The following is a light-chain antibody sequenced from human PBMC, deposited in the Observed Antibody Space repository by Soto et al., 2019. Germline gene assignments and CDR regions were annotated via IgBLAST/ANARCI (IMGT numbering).Light chain of an antibody. CDR1: QSFSSNY. CDR2: GAS. J-gene: IGKJ2*01. V-gene: IGKV3-20*01. Sequence: DIVLTQSPGTLSLSPGERATLSCRASQSFSSNYLAWYQQRPGQAPRLLIYGASSRATGIPDRFSGSASGTDLTLTIRRLEPEDFAVYYCQHYGNSPITFGQGTKLEIK. CDR3: QHYGNSPIT.